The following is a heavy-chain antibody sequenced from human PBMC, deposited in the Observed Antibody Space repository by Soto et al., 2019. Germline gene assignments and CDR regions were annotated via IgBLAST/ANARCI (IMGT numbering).Heavy chain of an antibody. CDR3: ARSLWFGELH. Sequence: QITLKESGPPLVKPTQTLTLTCSFSGFSLSTTGVGVGWIRQSPGKALEWLAIIYWDNDKRYSPSLKSRVTITKDTSKNQVVLTVTNTDPVDTGTYYCARSLWFGELHWGQGALVTVSS. CDR2: IYWDNDK. V-gene: IGHV2-5*02. CDR1: GFSLSTTGVG. D-gene: IGHD3-10*01. J-gene: IGHJ4*02.